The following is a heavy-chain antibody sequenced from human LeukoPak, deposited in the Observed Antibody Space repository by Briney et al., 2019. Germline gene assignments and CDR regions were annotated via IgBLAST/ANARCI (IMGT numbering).Heavy chain of an antibody. CDR1: GGSISSGGYY. V-gene: IGHV4-30-2*01. CDR2: IYHSGST. D-gene: IGHD6-19*01. CDR3: AKDRSSSPYSSGWYFPRYYYYGMDV. Sequence: SQTLSLTCTVSGGSISSGGYYWSWIRQPPGKGLEWIGYIYHSGSTYYNPSLKSRVTISVDRSKNQFSLKLSSVTAADTAVYYCAKDRSSSPYSSGWYFPRYYYYGMDVWGQGTTVTVSS. J-gene: IGHJ6*02.